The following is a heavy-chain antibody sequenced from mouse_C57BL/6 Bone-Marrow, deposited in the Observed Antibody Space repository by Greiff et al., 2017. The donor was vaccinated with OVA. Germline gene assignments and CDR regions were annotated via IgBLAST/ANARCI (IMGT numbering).Heavy chain of an antibody. CDR1: GYTFTSYW. Sequence: QVQLQPPGAELVKPGASVKLSCKASGYTFTSYWLHWVKQRPGQGLEWIGMIHPNSGSTNYNEKFKSKATLTVDKSSSTAYMQLSSLTSEDSAVYYCARRNDGYYYAMDYWGQGTSVTVSS. CDR3: ARRNDGYYYAMDY. D-gene: IGHD2-3*01. V-gene: IGHV1-64*01. J-gene: IGHJ4*01. CDR2: IHPNSGST.